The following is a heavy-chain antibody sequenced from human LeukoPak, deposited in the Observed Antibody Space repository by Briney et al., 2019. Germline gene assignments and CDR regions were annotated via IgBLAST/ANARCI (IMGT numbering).Heavy chain of an antibody. CDR3: ARDPVLKGLLVGATPEDY. J-gene: IGHJ4*02. CDR1: GYSISSGYY. Sequence: SETLSLTCTVSGYSISSGYYWGWIRQPPGKGLEWIGSIYHSGSTYYNPSLKSRVTISVDTSKNQFSLKLSSVTAADTAVYYCARDPVLKGLLVGATPEDYWGQGTLVTVSS. D-gene: IGHD1-26*01. CDR2: IYHSGST. V-gene: IGHV4-38-2*02.